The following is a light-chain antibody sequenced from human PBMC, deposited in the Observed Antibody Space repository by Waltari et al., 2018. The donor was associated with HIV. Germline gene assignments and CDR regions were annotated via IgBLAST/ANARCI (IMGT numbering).Light chain of an antibody. CDR1: SRGVGSYDL. CDR3: WSDASTSTLV. CDR2: EVT. Sequence: QSALTQPSSVSGSPGQSVTLSCPGTSRGVGSYDLVSLYQQHQGKAPKLLIYEVTTWPSGVSNRFSGSKSGNTASLTISGLQAEDAADYYCWSDASTSTLVCGGGTKLTVL. V-gene: IGLV2-23*02. J-gene: IGLJ3*02.